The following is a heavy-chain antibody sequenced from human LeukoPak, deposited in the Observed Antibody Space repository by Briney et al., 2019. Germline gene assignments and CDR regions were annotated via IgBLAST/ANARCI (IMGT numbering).Heavy chain of an antibody. Sequence: GASVKVSCKASGYTFTGYYVHWVRQAPGQGLEWMGIINPSGGSTSYAQKFQGRVTMTRDTSTSTVYMELSSLRSEDTAVYYCARSYSGSYFEGYWGQGTLVTVSS. CDR3: ARSYSGSYFEGY. CDR1: GYTFTGYY. J-gene: IGHJ4*02. CDR2: INPSGGST. V-gene: IGHV1-46*01. D-gene: IGHD1-26*01.